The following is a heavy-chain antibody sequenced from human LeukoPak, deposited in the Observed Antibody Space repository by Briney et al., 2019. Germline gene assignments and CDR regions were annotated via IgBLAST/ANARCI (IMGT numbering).Heavy chain of an antibody. CDR1: GYTFTSYD. V-gene: IGHV1-8*01. CDR2: MNPNSGNT. Sequence: ASVKVSCKASGYTFTSYDINWVRQATGQGLEWMGWMNPNSGNTGYAQKFQGRVTMTRNTSISTAYMELSSLRSEDTAVYYCARVRLAVAGKRGRYYYYYMDVWGKGTTVTVSS. CDR3: ARVRLAVAGKRGRYYYYYMDV. D-gene: IGHD6-19*01. J-gene: IGHJ6*03.